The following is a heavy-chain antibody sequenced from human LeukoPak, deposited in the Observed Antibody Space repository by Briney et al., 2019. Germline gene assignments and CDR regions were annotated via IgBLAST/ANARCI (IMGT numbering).Heavy chain of an antibody. D-gene: IGHD5-12*01. J-gene: IGHJ4*02. Sequence: GGSLRLSCAASGFTFSRYWMSWVRRAPGKGLEWVANIKEDGSEKHHVDSVKGRFTISRDNAKNSLYLQMNSLRAEDTAVYYCAREPPTTRFDYWGQGTLVTVSS. V-gene: IGHV3-7*04. CDR3: AREPPTTRFDY. CDR1: GFTFSRYW. CDR2: IKEDGSEK.